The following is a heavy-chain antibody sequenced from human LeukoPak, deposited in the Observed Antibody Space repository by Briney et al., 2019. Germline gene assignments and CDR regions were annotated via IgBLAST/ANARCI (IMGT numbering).Heavy chain of an antibody. CDR3: ARGLRHPYGYDFDY. J-gene: IGHJ4*02. V-gene: IGHV3-21*01. D-gene: IGHD5-18*01. CDR2: ISSSSSYI. Sequence: KPGGSLRLSCAASGFTFSSYSMNWVRQAPGKGLEWVSSISSSSSYIYYADSVKGRFTISRDNAKNSLYLQMNSLRAEDTAVYYCARGLRHPYGYDFDYWGQGTLVTVSS. CDR1: GFTFSSYS.